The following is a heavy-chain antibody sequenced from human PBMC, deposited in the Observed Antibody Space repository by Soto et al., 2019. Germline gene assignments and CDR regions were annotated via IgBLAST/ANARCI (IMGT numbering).Heavy chain of an antibody. V-gene: IGHV4-59*01. CDR2: INDNGNT. CDR3: AKYNGRGYYCDY. CDR1: GGSISIYY. J-gene: IGHJ4*02. D-gene: IGHD3-22*01. Sequence: QVQLQESGPGLVKPSETLSLTCTVSGGSISIYYWSWIRHFPGKGLEWIGYINDNGNTNYNPSLRSRVTISRDTSKNQFSLRLTSVTAADAAIYYCAKYNGRGYYCDYWGQGTLVTVSS.